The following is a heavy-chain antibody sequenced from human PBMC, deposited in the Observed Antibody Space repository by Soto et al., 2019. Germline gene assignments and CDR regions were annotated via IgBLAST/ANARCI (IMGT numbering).Heavy chain of an antibody. J-gene: IGHJ4*02. D-gene: IGHD3-16*02. CDR2: INHSGST. Sequence: QVQLQQWGAGLLKPSETLSLTCAVYGGSFSGYYWSWIRQPPGKGLEWIGEINHSGSTNYNPSLKSRGTISVDTSKNQFSLKLSSVTAADTAVYYCARFGGVIVPAFDYWGQGTLVTVSS. CDR3: ARFGGVIVPAFDY. V-gene: IGHV4-34*01. CDR1: GGSFSGYY.